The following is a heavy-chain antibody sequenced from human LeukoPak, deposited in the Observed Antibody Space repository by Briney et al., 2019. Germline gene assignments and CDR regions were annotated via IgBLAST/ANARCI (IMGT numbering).Heavy chain of an antibody. Sequence: PSETLSLTCAVYGGSFSGYYWSWIRQPPGKGLEWIGEINDSGSTNYNPSLKSRVTISVDTSKNQFSLKLSSVTAADTAVYYCARAPEPPRLVQAKTRFDYWGQGTRVTVSS. V-gene: IGHV4-34*01. D-gene: IGHD6-19*01. J-gene: IGHJ4*02. CDR3: ARAPEPPRLVQAKTRFDY. CDR2: INDSGST. CDR1: GGSFSGYY.